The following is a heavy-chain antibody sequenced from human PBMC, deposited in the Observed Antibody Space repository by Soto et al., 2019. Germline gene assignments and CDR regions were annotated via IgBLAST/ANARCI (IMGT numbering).Heavy chain of an antibody. CDR2: IYYSGST. J-gene: IGHJ6*02. V-gene: IGHV4-30-4*01. CDR3: ARDAGGGGSSGKYYYYYYGMDV. CDR1: CGSISSGDYY. D-gene: IGHD6-6*01. Sequence: PSETLSLTCTFSCGSISSGDYYWSWIRQPPGKGLEWIGYIYYSGSTYYNPSLKSRVTISVDTSKNQFSLKLSSVTAADTAVYYCARDAGGGGSSGKYYYYYYGMDVWGQGTTVTVSS.